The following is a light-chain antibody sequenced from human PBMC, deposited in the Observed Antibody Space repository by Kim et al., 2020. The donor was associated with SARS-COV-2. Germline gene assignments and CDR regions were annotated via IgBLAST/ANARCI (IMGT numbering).Light chain of an antibody. V-gene: IGKV1-5*01. Sequence: DIQMTQSPSTLSASVGDRVTITCRASQSISNWLAWYQQKPGKAPKLLIYDASNLESGVPSRFSGSGSGTEFTLTISSLQPDDFATYYCQQYNTYDLYTFGQGTKLEI. CDR2: DAS. CDR1: QSISNW. CDR3: QQYNTYDLYT. J-gene: IGKJ2*01.